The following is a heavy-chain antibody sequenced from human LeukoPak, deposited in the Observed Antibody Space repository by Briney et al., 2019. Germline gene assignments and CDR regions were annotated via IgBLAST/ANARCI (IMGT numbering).Heavy chain of an antibody. V-gene: IGHV3-48*02. Sequence: PGGSLRLSCAVSGFTFSSHNMNWVRQAPGKGLEWVSHITGSSSTIYYADSVKGRFTISRDNGKNSLYLQMDSLRDEDTAVYYCARSVTGQRPFDIWGQGTMVTVSS. CDR3: ARSVTGQRPFDI. CDR1: GFTFSSHN. D-gene: IGHD6-19*01. J-gene: IGHJ3*02. CDR2: ITGSSSTI.